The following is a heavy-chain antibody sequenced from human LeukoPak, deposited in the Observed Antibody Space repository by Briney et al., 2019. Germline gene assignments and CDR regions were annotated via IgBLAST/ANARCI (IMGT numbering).Heavy chain of an antibody. Sequence: SVKVSCKASGGTFSSYAISWVRQAPGQGLEWMGGIIPIFGTANYAQKFQGRVTITTDKSTSTTYMELSSLRSEDTAVYYCARTVVVTAEHAFDVWGQGTMVTVSS. D-gene: IGHD2-21*02. J-gene: IGHJ3*01. CDR1: GGTFSSYA. V-gene: IGHV1-69*05. CDR2: IIPIFGTA. CDR3: ARTVVVTAEHAFDV.